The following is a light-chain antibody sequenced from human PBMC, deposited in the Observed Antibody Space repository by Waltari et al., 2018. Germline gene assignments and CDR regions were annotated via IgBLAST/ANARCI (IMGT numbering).Light chain of an antibody. CDR2: GAS. J-gene: IGKJ1*01. CDR1: QSISSD. Sequence: EIVMTQSPATLSVSPGERATLSCRASQSISSDLAWYQQKPCQAPRLLIYGASTRATGIPDRFSGSGSGTEFTLTISSLQSEDFAVYYCQQYYRWWTFGLGTKVERK. CDR3: QQYYRWWT. V-gene: IGKV3-15*01.